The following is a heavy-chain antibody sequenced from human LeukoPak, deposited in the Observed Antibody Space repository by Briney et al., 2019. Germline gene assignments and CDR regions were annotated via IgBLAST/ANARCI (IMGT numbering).Heavy chain of an antibody. Sequence: KTGGSLRLSCAASGFTFSDYDMTWIRQGPGKGLEWVSYITTSSYTYYADSVKGRFTISRDNAKNSLYLQMSSLRAADTAVYYCTRASYGGNPDFNYWGQGSLVTVSS. V-gene: IGHV3-69-1*01. CDR3: TRASYGGNPDFNY. J-gene: IGHJ4*02. CDR2: ITTSSYT. D-gene: IGHD4-23*01. CDR1: GFTFSDYD.